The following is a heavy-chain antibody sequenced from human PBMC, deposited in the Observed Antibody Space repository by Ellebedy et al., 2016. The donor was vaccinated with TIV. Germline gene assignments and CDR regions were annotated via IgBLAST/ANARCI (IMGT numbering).Heavy chain of an antibody. CDR1: GFTFSSYS. CDR2: ISSSISTI. V-gene: IGHV3-48*04. Sequence: GESLKISCAASGFTFSSYSMNWVRQAPGKGLEWVAYISSSISTIYYADSVKGRFTISRDNAKNSLFLQMNSLRAEDTAVYYCARDSDDDAFNIWGQGTMVTVSS. CDR3: ARDSDDDAFNI. J-gene: IGHJ3*02.